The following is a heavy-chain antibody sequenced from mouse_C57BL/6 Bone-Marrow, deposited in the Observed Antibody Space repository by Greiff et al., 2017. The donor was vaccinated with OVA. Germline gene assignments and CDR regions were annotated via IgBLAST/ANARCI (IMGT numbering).Heavy chain of an antibody. CDR1: GYAFSSSW. CDR2: IYPGDGDT. J-gene: IGHJ4*01. CDR3: ARLPHYAMDY. Sequence: QVQLKESGPELVKPGASVKISCKASGYAFSSSWMNWVKQRPGKGLEWIGRIYPGDGDTNYNGKFKGKATLTADKSSSTAYMQLSSLTSEDSAVYFCARLPHYAMDYWGQGTSVTVSS. V-gene: IGHV1-82*01.